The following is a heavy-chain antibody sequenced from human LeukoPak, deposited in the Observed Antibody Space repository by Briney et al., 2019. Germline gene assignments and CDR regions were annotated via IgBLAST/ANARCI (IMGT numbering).Heavy chain of an antibody. CDR3: ARDNDFWSGYRYAFDI. CDR1: GGSISSGSYY. J-gene: IGHJ3*02. V-gene: IGHV4-61*02. D-gene: IGHD3-3*01. Sequence: PSQTLSLTCTDSGGSISSGSYYWSWIRQPAGKGLEWIGRIYTSGSTNYNPSLKSRVTMSVDTSKNQFSLKLSSVTAADTAVYYCARDNDFWSGYRYAFDIWGQETMVTVSS. CDR2: IYTSGST.